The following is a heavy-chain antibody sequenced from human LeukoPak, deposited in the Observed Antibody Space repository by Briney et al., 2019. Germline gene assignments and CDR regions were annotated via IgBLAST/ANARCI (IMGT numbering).Heavy chain of an antibody. V-gene: IGHV3-33*01. CDR2: IWYDGSNK. J-gene: IGHJ6*04. CDR1: GFTFSSYG. CDR3: ARALISSSWRTWATYYYYGMDV. Sequence: GRSLRLSCAASGFTFSSYGMRWVRQAPGKGLEWVAVIWYDGSNKYYADSVKGRFTISRDNSKNTLYLQMNSLRAEDTAVYYCARALISSSWRTWATYYYYGMDVWGKGTTVTVSS. D-gene: IGHD6-13*01.